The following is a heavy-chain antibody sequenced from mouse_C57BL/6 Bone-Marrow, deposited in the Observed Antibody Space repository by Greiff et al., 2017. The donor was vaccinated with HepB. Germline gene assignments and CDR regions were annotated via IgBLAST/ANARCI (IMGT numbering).Heavy chain of an antibody. Sequence: EVKLQESGPGLVKPSQSLSLTCSVTGYSITSGYYWNWIRQFPGNKLEWMGYISYDGSNNYNPSLKNRISITRDTSKNQFFLKLNSVTTEDTATYYCARRMVTTYYFDYWGQGTTLTVSS. J-gene: IGHJ2*01. CDR1: GYSITSGYY. D-gene: IGHD2-2*01. V-gene: IGHV3-6*01. CDR2: ISYDGSN. CDR3: ARRMVTTYYFDY.